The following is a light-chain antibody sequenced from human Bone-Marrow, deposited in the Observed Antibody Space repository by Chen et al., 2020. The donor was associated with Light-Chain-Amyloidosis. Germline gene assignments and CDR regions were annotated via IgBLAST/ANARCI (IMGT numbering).Light chain of an antibody. J-gene: IGKJ5*01. Sequence: VLTQSPATLSLSPGERASLFCTASQGIGTYLAWYRQQPGQAPRLLIYDASNRATDIPARFTAWGSGTDFTLTITILGPEDFAVYYCQQRSSWPSITFVQGTRLEIK. CDR3: QQRSSWPSIT. V-gene: IGKV3-11*01. CDR2: DAS. CDR1: QGIGTY.